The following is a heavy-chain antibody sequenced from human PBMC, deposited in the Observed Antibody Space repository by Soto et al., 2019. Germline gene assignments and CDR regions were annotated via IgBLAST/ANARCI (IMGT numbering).Heavy chain of an antibody. Sequence: SLRLSCTGSGFNFGNYAMSWVRQAPGKGPEWVGFIRSETYGGTPDYAASLRGRFTISGDDSKSIAYLEINSLQTDDTAVYYCTRYYYASSGYYVYWGQGTLVTVS. CDR3: TRYYYASSGYYVY. CDR1: GFNFGNYA. J-gene: IGHJ4*02. V-gene: IGHV3-49*04. CDR2: IRSETYGGTP. D-gene: IGHD3-22*01.